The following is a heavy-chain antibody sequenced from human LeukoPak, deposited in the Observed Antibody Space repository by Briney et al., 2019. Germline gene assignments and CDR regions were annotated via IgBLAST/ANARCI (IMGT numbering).Heavy chain of an antibody. J-gene: IGHJ4*02. V-gene: IGHV3-23*01. Sequence: PGGSLRVSCAASGFIFSNYAMSWVRQARGKGLEWVSSISGTGATTYYAGSVEGRFAISRDNSKNTLYLQMSSLRAEDTAVYFCAKDQRFGDLDDYRGQGTLVTVSS. CDR3: AKDQRFGDLDDY. CDR2: ISGTGATT. D-gene: IGHD3-10*01. CDR1: GFIFSNYA.